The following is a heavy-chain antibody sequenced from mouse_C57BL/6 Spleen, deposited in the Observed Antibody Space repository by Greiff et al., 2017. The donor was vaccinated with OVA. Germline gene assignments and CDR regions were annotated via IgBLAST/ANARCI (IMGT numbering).Heavy chain of an antibody. J-gene: IGHJ2*01. CDR1: GYTFTSYW. CDR2: IDPSDSYT. Sequence: QVQLQQPGAELVMPGASVKLSCKASGYTFTSYWMHWVKQRPGQGLEWIGEIDPSDSYTNYNQKFKGKSTLTVDKSSSTAYMQLSSLTSEDSAVYYCAVLDYGSSYVDYWGQGTTLTVSS. CDR3: AVLDYGSSYVDY. V-gene: IGHV1-69*01. D-gene: IGHD1-1*01.